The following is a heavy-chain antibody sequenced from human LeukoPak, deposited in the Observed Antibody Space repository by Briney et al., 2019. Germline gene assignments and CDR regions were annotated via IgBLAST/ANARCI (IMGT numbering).Heavy chain of an antibody. CDR3: AKDKRRAPRYFDY. J-gene: IGHJ4*02. Sequence: ASVKVSCKASGGTFSSYAISWVRQAPGQGLEWMGGIIPIFGTANYAQKFQGRVTITADESTSTAYMELSSLRAEDTAVYYCAKDKRRAPRYFDYWGQGTLVTVSS. V-gene: IGHV1-69*13. CDR2: IIPIFGTA. CDR1: GGTFSSYA. D-gene: IGHD3-10*01.